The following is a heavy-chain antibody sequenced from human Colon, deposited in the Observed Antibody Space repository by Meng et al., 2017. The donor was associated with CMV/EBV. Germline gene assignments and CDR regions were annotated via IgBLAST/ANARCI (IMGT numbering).Heavy chain of an antibody. CDR1: GFIFSGYS. Sequence: GGLLRSPGAASGFIFSGYSMNWVRQAPGKGLEWVASISSGSSLIYYADSVRGRFTISRDNAKNSLYLEMSGLRAEDTADYYCARAKQAARMDVWGQGTTVTVSS. J-gene: IGHJ6*02. CDR3: ARAKQAARMDV. CDR2: ISSGSSLI. D-gene: IGHD6-13*01. V-gene: IGHV3-21*01.